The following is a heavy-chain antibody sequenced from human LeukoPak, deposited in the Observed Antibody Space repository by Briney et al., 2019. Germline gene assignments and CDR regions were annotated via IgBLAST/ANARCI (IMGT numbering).Heavy chain of an antibody. CDR1: GGSISSGGYS. D-gene: IGHD2-15*01. J-gene: IGHJ6*03. V-gene: IGHV4-31*03. Sequence: SETLSLTCTVSGGSISSGGYSWSWIRQHPGKGLEWIGYIYYSGSTYYNPSLKSRVTISVDTSKNQFSLKLSSVTAADTAVYYCARANRYCSGGSCYFRPLNYYYYYMDVWGKGTTVTVSS. CDR2: IYYSGST. CDR3: ARANRYCSGGSCYFRPLNYYYYYMDV.